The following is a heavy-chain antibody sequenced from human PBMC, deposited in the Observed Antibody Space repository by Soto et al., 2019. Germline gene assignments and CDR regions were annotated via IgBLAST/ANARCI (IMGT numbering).Heavy chain of an antibody. CDR1: GFTFSDYY. CDR3: ARAITDGCGDTAMRTDDAFAI. D-gene: IGHD5-18*01. CDR2: ISSSGSTI. V-gene: IGHV3-11*01. J-gene: IGHJ3*02. Sequence: GGSLRLSCAASGFTFSDYYMSWIRQAPGKGLEWVSYISSSGSTIYYADSVKGRFTISRDNAKNSLYLQMNSLRAEDTAVYYCARAITDGCGDTAMRTDDAFAICGQGTMVTV.